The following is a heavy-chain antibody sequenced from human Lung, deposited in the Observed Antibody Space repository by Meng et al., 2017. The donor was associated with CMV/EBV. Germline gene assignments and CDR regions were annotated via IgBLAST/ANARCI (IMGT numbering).Heavy chain of an antibody. D-gene: IGHD1-1*01. J-gene: IGHJ6*02. CDR1: GASISSYY. CDR2: IYYSGST. V-gene: IGHV4-59*01. CDR3: ARFSATGAYYYGMDV. Sequence: SXTLSLTCTVSGASISSYYWSWIRQPPGRGLEYIGFIYYSGSTNYNPSLRRPVIISIDTSKNQFSLKLSSVTTADTAVYYCARFSATGAYYYGMDVWGQGTTVTVSS.